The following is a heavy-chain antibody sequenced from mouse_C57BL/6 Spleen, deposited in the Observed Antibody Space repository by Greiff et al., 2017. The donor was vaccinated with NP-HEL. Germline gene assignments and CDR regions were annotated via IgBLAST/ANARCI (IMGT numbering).Heavy chain of an antibody. CDR2: ISSGGDYT. CDR1: GFTFSSYA. CDR3: TRDQGLKGMDY. J-gene: IGHJ4*01. D-gene: IGHD1-3*01. V-gene: IGHV5-9-1*02. Sequence: EVNLVESGEGLVKPGGSLKLSRAASGFTFSSYAMSWVRQTPEKRLEWVAYISSGGDYTYYADTVKGRFTISRDNARNTLYLQMSSLKSEDTAMYYCTRDQGLKGMDYWGQGTSVTVSS.